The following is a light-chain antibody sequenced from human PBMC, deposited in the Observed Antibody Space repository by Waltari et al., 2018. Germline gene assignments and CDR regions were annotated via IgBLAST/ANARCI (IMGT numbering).Light chain of an antibody. Sequence: QSVLTQPPSASGTPGQRVTISCSGSSSNIGSNYVYWYQQLPGTAPKLLIYRTNQRPSGGPDRFSGSKSDTTASPATCGLRSEDVADDYCAAVDDSLSGPVFGGGTKLTVL. V-gene: IGLV1-47*01. CDR1: SSNIGSNY. J-gene: IGLJ3*02. CDR2: RTN. CDR3: AAVDDSLSGPV.